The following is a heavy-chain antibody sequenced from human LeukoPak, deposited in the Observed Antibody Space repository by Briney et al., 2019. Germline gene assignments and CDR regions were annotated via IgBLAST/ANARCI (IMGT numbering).Heavy chain of an antibody. Sequence: GGSLRPSCAASGFTFSSYSMNWVRQAPGKGLEWVSYISRSTSTIYYADSVKDRFTISRDNAKNSLFLQMNSLRAEDTAVYYCARDSSGWASNWFDPWGQGTLVTVSS. CDR1: GFTFSSYS. CDR3: ARDSSGWASNWFDP. D-gene: IGHD6-19*01. CDR2: ISRSTSTI. V-gene: IGHV3-48*01. J-gene: IGHJ5*02.